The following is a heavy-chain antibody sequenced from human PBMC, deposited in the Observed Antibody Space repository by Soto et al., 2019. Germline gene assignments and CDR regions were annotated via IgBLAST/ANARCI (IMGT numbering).Heavy chain of an antibody. J-gene: IGHJ5*02. Sequence: ASVKVSCKASGYTFTSYAMHWVRQAPGQGLEWMGWISAYNGNTNYAQKLQGRVTMTTDTSTSTAYMELRSLRSDDTAVYYCARSPAPKRDWFDPWGQGTLVTVSS. CDR2: ISAYNGNT. CDR3: ARSPAPKRDWFDP. CDR1: GYTFTSYA. V-gene: IGHV1-18*01.